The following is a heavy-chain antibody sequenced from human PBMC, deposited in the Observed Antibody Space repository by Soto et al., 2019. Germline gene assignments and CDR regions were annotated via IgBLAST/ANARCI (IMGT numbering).Heavy chain of an antibody. Sequence: VQLVESGGGLVKPGGSLRLSCAASGFTFRSYSMNWVRQAPGKGLEWVSFITSSSTYIKYADSVKGRFTISRDNAKNSLYLQMNSLRDDDTAVYYCVRVRGGAYYFDYWGQGTLVTVSS. CDR2: ITSSSTYI. CDR1: GFTFRSYS. J-gene: IGHJ4*02. V-gene: IGHV3-21*01. CDR3: VRVRGGAYYFDY. D-gene: IGHD2-21*01.